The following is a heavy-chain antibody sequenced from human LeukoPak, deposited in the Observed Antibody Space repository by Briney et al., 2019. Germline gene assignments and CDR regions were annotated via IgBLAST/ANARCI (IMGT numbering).Heavy chain of an antibody. D-gene: IGHD3-22*01. CDR1: GYTFTSYG. CDR2: ISAYNGNT. CDR3: ARRSGLDYYDSSGYYLLDAFDI. J-gene: IGHJ3*02. V-gene: IGHV1-18*01. Sequence: GASVKVSCKASGYTFTSYGISWVRQAPGQGLEWMGWISAYNGNTNYAQKFQGRVTITADESTSTAYMELSSLRSEDTAVYYCARRSGLDYYDSSGYYLLDAFDIWGQGTMVTVSS.